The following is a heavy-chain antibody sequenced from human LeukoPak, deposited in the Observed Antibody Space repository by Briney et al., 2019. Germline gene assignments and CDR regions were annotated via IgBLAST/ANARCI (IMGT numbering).Heavy chain of an antibody. CDR1: GFTFSDYY. CDR2: ISSSCTSI. CDR3: ARGLTGRYILTGYYNDY. Sequence: GGSLRLSCAASGFTFSDYYMSWIRQAPGKGLEWVSYISSSCTSIYYADSVKGRFTLSRDNAKNSLYLQMNTLRAEDTAVYYCARGLTGRYILTGYYNDYWGQGTLVTVSS. V-gene: IGHV3-11*01. J-gene: IGHJ4*02. D-gene: IGHD3-9*01.